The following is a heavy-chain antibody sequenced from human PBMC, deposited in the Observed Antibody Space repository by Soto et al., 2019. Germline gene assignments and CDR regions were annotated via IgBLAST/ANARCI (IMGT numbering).Heavy chain of an antibody. J-gene: IGHJ6*03. Sequence: ASVKVSCKASGGTFSSYTISRVRQAPRQGLEWMGRIILILGIANYARKFQGKVTITADKSTTTAYMELSSLRSEDTAVYYCARDYYGSGSYYNDPHYYYYYYMDVWGKGTTVTVSS. CDR1: GGTFSSYT. CDR3: ARDYYGSGSYYNDPHYYYYYYMDV. V-gene: IGHV1-69*04. CDR2: IILILGIA. D-gene: IGHD3-10*01.